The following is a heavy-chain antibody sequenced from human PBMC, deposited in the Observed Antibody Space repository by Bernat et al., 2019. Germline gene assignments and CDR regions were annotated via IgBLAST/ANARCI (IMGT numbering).Heavy chain of an antibody. D-gene: IGHD6-13*01. V-gene: IGHV3-23*04. CDR1: GITFSSYA. CDR3: GKEWYSSNWGVDH. Sequence: EVQLVESGGGLVQPGGSLRLSCSASGITFSSYAMSWVRQAPGKGLEWVSGISGSGGSTYYADSGKGRFTISRDNSKSTLYLQMNSLRAEDTAVYYCGKEWYSSNWGVDHWGQGTLVTVSS. CDR2: ISGSGGST. J-gene: IGHJ4*02.